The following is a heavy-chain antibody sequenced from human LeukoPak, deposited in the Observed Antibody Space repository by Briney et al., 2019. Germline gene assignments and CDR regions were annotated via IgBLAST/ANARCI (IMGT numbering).Heavy chain of an antibody. CDR3: AGTGDYDILTGLQAPFDY. CDR2: IYYSGST. J-gene: IGHJ4*02. V-gene: IGHV4-31*03. Sequence: SETLSLTCTVSGGSLSSGGYYWSWIRQHPGKGLEWIGYIYYSGSTYYNPSLKSRVTISVDTSKNQFSLKLSSVTAADTAVYYCAGTGDYDILTGLQAPFDYWGQGTLVTVSS. CDR1: GGSLSSGGYY. D-gene: IGHD3-9*01.